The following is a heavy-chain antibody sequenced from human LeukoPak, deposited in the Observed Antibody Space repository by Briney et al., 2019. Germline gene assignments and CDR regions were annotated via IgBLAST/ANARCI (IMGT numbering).Heavy chain of an antibody. V-gene: IGHV3-30*04. J-gene: IGHJ5*02. CDR1: GFTFSSYA. D-gene: IGHD3-10*01. CDR3: ARSPRSMVRGVNNWFDP. Sequence: GWSLRLSCAASGFTFSSYAMHWVRQAPGKGLEWVAVISYDGSNKYYADSVKGRFTISRENSKNTLYLQMNSLRAEDTAVYYCARSPRSMVRGVNNWFDPWGQGTLVTVSS. CDR2: ISYDGSNK.